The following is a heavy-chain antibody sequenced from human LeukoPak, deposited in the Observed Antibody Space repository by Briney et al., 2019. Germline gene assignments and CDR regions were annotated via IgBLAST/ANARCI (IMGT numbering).Heavy chain of an antibody. CDR3: ARANSGYDFRGYYYSYMDV. Sequence: GGSLRLSCAASGFTVSSNYMSWVRQVPGKGLEWVSAIYSGGSTYYADSVKGRFTISRDDSKNTLYLQMNSLRAEDTAVYYCARANSGYDFRGYYYSYMDVWGKGTTVTVSS. V-gene: IGHV3-53*01. CDR1: GFTVSSNY. D-gene: IGHD5-12*01. CDR2: IYSGGST. J-gene: IGHJ6*03.